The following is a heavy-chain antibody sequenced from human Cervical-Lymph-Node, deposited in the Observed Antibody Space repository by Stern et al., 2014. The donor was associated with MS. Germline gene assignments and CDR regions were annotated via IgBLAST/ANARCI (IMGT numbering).Heavy chain of an antibody. J-gene: IGHJ5*02. D-gene: IGHD6-13*01. V-gene: IGHV1-69*01. CDR3: ALSSETSDRWYSLGYDL. Sequence: QGQLVQSGAEVTKPGSSVKVSCKASGGTFSKFPSSWVRPAPGQGLEWMGWIFPFFGTPTYAQEFRGRVTITADVSTSTVYMELSSLRSDDTAVYYCALSSETSDRWYSLGYDLWGQGTLVTVSS. CDR2: IFPFFGTP. CDR1: GGTFSKFP.